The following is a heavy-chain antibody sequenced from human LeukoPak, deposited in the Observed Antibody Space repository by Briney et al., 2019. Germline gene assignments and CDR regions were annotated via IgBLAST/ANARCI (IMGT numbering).Heavy chain of an antibody. D-gene: IGHD2-8*01. CDR3: ARDRIVLMVYANLDHGMDV. CDR2: INHSGST. J-gene: IGHJ6*02. Sequence: SETLSLTCAVYGGSFSGYYWSWIRQPPGKGLEWIGEINHSGSTNYNPSLKSRVTISVDTSKNQFSLKLSSVTAADTAVYYCARDRIVLMVYANLDHGMDVWGQGTTVTVSS. V-gene: IGHV4-34*01. CDR1: GGSFSGYY.